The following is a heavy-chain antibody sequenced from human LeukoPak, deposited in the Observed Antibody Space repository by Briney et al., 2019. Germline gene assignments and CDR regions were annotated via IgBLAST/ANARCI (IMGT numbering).Heavy chain of an antibody. J-gene: IGHJ4*02. CDR1: GFTFSSYA. Sequence: PGGSLRLSCAASGFTFSSYAMSWVRQAPGKGLEWVSVISGSGGSTYYADSVEGRCTSSRDNSKDALYLQMNSLRAEDTAVYYCARVGYSGYDYDYWGQGTLVTVSS. CDR3: ARVGYSGYDYDY. D-gene: IGHD5-12*01. V-gene: IGHV3-23*01. CDR2: ISGSGGST.